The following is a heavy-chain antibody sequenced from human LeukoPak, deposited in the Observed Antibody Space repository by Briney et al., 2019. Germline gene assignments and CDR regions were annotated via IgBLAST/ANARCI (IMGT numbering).Heavy chain of an antibody. V-gene: IGHV3-30-3*01. J-gene: IGHJ4*02. CDR1: GFTFTNYA. Sequence: GMSLRLSCAASGFTFTNYAMHWVRQTPGKGLEWVAVISVDGSNKFYAGSVRGRCTISRGNSKNTMSLQMDSLRGEDTAVYYCARDPRTSSTSRNYFESWGQRTLATVSS. D-gene: IGHD6-13*01. CDR3: ARDPRTSSTSRNYFES. CDR2: ISVDGSNK.